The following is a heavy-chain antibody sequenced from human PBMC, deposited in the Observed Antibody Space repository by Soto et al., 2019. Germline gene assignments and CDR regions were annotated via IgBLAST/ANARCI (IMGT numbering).Heavy chain of an antibody. CDR1: GGSISSYY. D-gene: IGHD4-17*01. J-gene: IGHJ3*02. CDR3: ARRYGGAFDI. CDR2: IYYSGST. V-gene: IGHV4-59*08. Sequence: SETLSLTCTVSGGSISSYYWTWIRQPPGKGLEWIGYIYYSGSTNYNPSLKSRVTISVDTSKNQFSLKLISVTAADTAVYYCARRYGGAFDIWGQGTMVTVS.